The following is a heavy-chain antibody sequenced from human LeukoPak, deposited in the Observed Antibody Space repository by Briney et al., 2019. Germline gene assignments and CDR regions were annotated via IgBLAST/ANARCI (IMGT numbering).Heavy chain of an antibody. Sequence: PGGSLRLSCAASGFTFTSYAMSWVRQAPGKGLEWVSAISGSGDKTYNADSVKGRFTISRDNSKNTVYLQMNSLRAEDTAVYYCAKWGFLEWLLFMFDYWGQGTLVTVSS. CDR3: AKWGFLEWLLFMFDY. CDR1: GFTFTSYA. D-gene: IGHD3-3*01. V-gene: IGHV3-23*01. CDR2: ISGSGDKT. J-gene: IGHJ4*02.